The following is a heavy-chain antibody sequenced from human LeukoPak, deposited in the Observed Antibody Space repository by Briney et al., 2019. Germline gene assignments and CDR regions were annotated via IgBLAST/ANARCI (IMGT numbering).Heavy chain of an antibody. J-gene: IGHJ1*01. CDR3: ATDSSSWSRAGYFQH. D-gene: IGHD6-13*01. Sequence: SETLSLTCTVSGGSISSYYWSWIRQLPGKGLEWIGYIYYSGSTNYNPSLKSRVTISVDTSKNQFSLKLSSVTAADTAVYYCATDSSSWSRAGYFQHWGQGTLVTVSS. CDR2: IYYSGST. V-gene: IGHV4-59*01. CDR1: GGSISSYY.